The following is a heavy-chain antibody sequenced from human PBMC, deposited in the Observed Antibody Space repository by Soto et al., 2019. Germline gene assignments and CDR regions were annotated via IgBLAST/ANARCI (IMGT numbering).Heavy chain of an antibody. CDR1: GFTFSSYA. CDR3: ARDGIAAAPLGFDP. CDR2: ISYDGSNK. D-gene: IGHD6-13*01. J-gene: IGHJ5*02. Sequence: PGGSLRLSCAASGFTFSSYAMHWVRQAPGKGLEWVAVISYDGSNKYYADSVKGRFTISRDNSKNTLYLQMNSLRAEDTAVYYCARDGIAAAPLGFDPWGQGT. V-gene: IGHV3-30-3*01.